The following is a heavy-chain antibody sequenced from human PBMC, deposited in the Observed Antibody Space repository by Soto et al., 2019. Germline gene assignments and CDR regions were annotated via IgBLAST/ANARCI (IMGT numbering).Heavy chain of an antibody. CDR1: GFTFSTYA. CDR2: ISGSAVGT. D-gene: IGHD6-13*01. V-gene: IGHV3-23*01. Sequence: GGSLRLSCAASGFTFSTYAMSWVRQAPGKGLEWVSAISGSAVGTYYADSVKGRFTISRDNSKNTLYPQMNSLRAEDTAVYYCAKGSLAAVGTYDFWGQGTLVTVSS. CDR3: AKGSLAAVGTYDF. J-gene: IGHJ4*02.